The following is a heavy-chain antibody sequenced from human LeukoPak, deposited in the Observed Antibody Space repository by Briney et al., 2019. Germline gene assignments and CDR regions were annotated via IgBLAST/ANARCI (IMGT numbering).Heavy chain of an antibody. CDR2: IGIGGHT. V-gene: IGHV3-13*01. Sequence: GGSLRLSCAASGFSLSNYDMHWVRQATGKGLGWVSAIGIGGHTSYTDSVRGRFTISRENAKNSLNLQMNILTDGDTAVYFCARERVHGDSFGWYFDLWGRGTLVTVSS. D-gene: IGHD4-17*01. CDR1: GFSLSNYD. CDR3: ARERVHGDSFGWYFDL. J-gene: IGHJ2*01.